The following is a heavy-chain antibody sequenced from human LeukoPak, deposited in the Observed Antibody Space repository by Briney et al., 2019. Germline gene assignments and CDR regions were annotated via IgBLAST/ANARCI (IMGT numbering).Heavy chain of an antibody. D-gene: IGHD3-22*01. Sequence: GGSLRLSCAASGFTFSDHYMDWVRQAPGKGLEWVGRVRNKPNTYTTDYAASVKGRFTISRDDSKNTLYLQMNSLKTEDTAVYYCTTEPTYYYDSSGYSEFDYWGQGTLVTVSS. J-gene: IGHJ4*02. V-gene: IGHV3-72*01. CDR2: VRNKPNTYTT. CDR3: TTEPTYYYDSSGYSEFDY. CDR1: GFTFSDHY.